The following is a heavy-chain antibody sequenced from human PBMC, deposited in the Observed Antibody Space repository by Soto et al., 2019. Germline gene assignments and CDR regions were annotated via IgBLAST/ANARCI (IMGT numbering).Heavy chain of an antibody. D-gene: IGHD5-12*01. J-gene: IGHJ6*02. CDR2: IWNDGSNK. Sequence: QVQLVESGGGVVQPGRSLRLSCAASGFTFRDHAMHWVRQAPGKGREWLAIIWNDGSNKFYAGSVQGRFTISRDNYKNTVYLQMTTLSAEDTAVYYCARALFPDVDIYAMDVWGQGTTVTVSS. CDR1: GFTFRDHA. V-gene: IGHV3-33*01. CDR3: ARALFPDVDIYAMDV.